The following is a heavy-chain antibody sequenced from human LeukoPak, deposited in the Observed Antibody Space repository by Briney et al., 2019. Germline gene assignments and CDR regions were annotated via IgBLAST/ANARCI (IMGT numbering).Heavy chain of an antibody. CDR2: INPSGGST. D-gene: IGHD6-13*01. CDR3: ANRYRSPLDV. CDR1: GYTFTSYG. Sequence: GASVKVSCKASGYTFTSYGISWVRQAPGQGLEWMGIINPSGGSTSYAQKFQGRVTMTRDTSTSTVYMELSSLRSEDTAIYYCANRYRSPLDVWGQGTTVTVSS. J-gene: IGHJ6*02. V-gene: IGHV1-46*01.